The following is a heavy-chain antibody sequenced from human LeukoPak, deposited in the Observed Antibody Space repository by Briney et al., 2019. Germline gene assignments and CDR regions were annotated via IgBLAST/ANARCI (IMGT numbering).Heavy chain of an antibody. J-gene: IGHJ4*02. CDR2: IDPSDSYT. V-gene: IGHV5-10-1*01. CDR3: ARHLSDSIMVLVYYFDY. D-gene: IGHD2-8*01. Sequence: GESLKISCKGSGYSFSNYWISWVRQMPGKGLEWMGRIDPSDSYTNYSPSFQGHVTISADKSISTAYLQWSSLKASDSAIYCCARHLSDSIMVLVYYFDYWGQGTLVTVSS. CDR1: GYSFSNYW.